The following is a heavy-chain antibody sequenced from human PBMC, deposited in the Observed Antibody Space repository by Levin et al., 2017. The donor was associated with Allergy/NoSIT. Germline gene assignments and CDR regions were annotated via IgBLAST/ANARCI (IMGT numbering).Heavy chain of an antibody. CDR3: ARPPH. Sequence: SETLSLTCTVSGGSISSRNYYWGWIRQPPGSGPEWIGTFFSSGSTYYNPSLKSRVTISVDTSKNQFSLRLKFVTAADTAVYYCARPPHWGQGTLVTVSP. V-gene: IGHV4-39*01. CDR2: FFSSGST. J-gene: IGHJ4*02. CDR1: GGSISSRNYY.